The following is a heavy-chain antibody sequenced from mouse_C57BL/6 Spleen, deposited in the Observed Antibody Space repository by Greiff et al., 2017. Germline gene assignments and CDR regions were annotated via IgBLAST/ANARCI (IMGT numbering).Heavy chain of an antibody. V-gene: IGHV1-69*01. CDR3: ARKILRSYFDY. CDR2: IDPSDSYT. J-gene: IGHJ2*01. Sequence: VQLQQPGAELVMPGASVKLSCKASGYTFTSYWMHWVKRRPGQGLEWIGEIDPSDSYTNYNQKFKGKSTLTVDKSSSTAYMQLSSLTSEDSAVYYCARKILRSYFDYWGQGTTLTVSS. D-gene: IGHD1-1*01. CDR1: GYTFTSYW.